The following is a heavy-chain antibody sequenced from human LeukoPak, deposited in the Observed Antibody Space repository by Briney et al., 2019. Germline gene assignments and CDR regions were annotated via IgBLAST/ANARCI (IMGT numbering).Heavy chain of an antibody. J-gene: IGHJ4*02. CDR3: ARLVSY. V-gene: IGHV1-2*02. CDR2: IDPNSGGT. CDR1: GYTFTGYY. Sequence: ASVKVSCKASGYTFTGYYIHWVRQAPGQGLEWMGWIDPNSGGTNYAQKFQGRVTLTRDTPISTVYMELSRLRFDDTAVYYCARLVSYWGQGTLVTVSS. D-gene: IGHD2-8*02.